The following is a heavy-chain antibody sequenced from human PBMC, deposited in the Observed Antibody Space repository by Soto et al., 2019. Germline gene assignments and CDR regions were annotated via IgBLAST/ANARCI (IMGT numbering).Heavy chain of an antibody. CDR1: GFTFSAYD. J-gene: IGHJ5*02. CDR3: ARQASYWHGGGGWFDP. Sequence: EVQLVESGGGLVQPGGSLRLSCAASGFTFSAYDMHWVRQAPGKGLEWVSAIGTLHDAYYPDSVRGRFTISRENAKNSFDLQMNGLGAGGTAVYFCARQASYWHGGGGWFDPWGQGTLVTVSS. CDR2: IGTLHDA. V-gene: IGHV3-13*01. D-gene: IGHD2-8*02.